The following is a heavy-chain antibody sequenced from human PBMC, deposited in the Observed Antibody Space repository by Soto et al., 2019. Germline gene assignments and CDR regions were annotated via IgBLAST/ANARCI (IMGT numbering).Heavy chain of an antibody. V-gene: IGHV3-23*01. CDR2: ISGSGGST. CDR3: AKSLSVGATTPFDS. D-gene: IGHD1-26*01. J-gene: IGHJ4*02. Sequence: EVQLLESGGGLVQPGGSLRLSCAASGFTFSSYGMSWVRQAPGKGLEWVSAISGSGGSTYYADSVKGRFTISRDNSKNTLYRPMNSLRAEDTAVYYCAKSLSVGATTPFDSWGQGTLVTVSS. CDR1: GFTFSSYG.